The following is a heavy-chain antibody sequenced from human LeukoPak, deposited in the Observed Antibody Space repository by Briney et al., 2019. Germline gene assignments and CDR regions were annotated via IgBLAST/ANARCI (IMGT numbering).Heavy chain of an antibody. V-gene: IGHV3-7*01. J-gene: IGHJ4*01. CDR2: IKQDGSEK. Sequence: GGSLRLSCAASGFTFSSYWMSWVRQAPGKGLEWVANIKQDGSEKYYVDSVKGRFTISRDNAKNSLYLQMNSLRAEDTAVYYCAKGYDYVWGTYRTSYYFDSWGHGTLVSVSS. D-gene: IGHD3-16*02. CDR3: AKGYDYVWGTYRTSYYFDS. CDR1: GFTFSSYW.